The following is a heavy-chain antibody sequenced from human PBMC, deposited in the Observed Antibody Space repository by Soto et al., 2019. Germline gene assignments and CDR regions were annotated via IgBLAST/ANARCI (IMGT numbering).Heavy chain of an antibody. V-gene: IGHV1-18*01. D-gene: IGHD2-15*01. Sequence: ASVKVSCKASGYTFTSYGISWVRQAPGQGLEWMGWISAYNGNTNYAQKLQGRVTMTTDTSTSTAYMELRSLRSGDTAVYYCARVSYCSGGSCYSLDYYYYMDVWGKGTTVTVSS. CDR3: ARVSYCSGGSCYSLDYYYYMDV. J-gene: IGHJ6*03. CDR1: GYTFTSYG. CDR2: ISAYNGNT.